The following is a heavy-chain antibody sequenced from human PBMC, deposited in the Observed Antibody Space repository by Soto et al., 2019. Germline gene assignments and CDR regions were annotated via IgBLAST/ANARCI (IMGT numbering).Heavy chain of an antibody. J-gene: IGHJ6*02. Sequence: GGSLRLSCVASAFTSRNYAIHWVRQAPGKGLERVSGFDFNSGRIGYTDSVKGRFTISRDNAKNSLSLEMNSLRVEDTALYYCTKDLVPGGADVWGHGTTVTVSS. CDR3: TKDLVPGGADV. D-gene: IGHD3-16*01. CDR2: FDFNSGRI. V-gene: IGHV3-9*02. CDR1: AFTSRNYA.